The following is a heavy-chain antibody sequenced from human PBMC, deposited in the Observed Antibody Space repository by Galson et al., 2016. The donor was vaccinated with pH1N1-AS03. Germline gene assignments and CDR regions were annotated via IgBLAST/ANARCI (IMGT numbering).Heavy chain of an antibody. V-gene: IGHV3-48*02. J-gene: IGHJ4*02. Sequence: SLRLSCAASEFTFSIYHMSWVRQAPGKGLEWVSYINSRSDTIYYADSVKGRFTISSDNAKNSLYLQMSSLSDDHTAGYSCARDSGYGGTFDNWGQGALVTVSS. D-gene: IGHD5-12*01. CDR3: ARDSGYGGTFDN. CDR1: EFTFSIYH. CDR2: INSRSDTI.